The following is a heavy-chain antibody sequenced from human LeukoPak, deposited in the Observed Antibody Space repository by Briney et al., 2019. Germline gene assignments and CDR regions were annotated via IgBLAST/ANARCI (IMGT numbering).Heavy chain of an antibody. CDR2: INPSSGDT. CDR1: GYTFTGYY. J-gene: IGHJ5*02. Sequence: ASVKVSCKSSGYTFTGYYMHWVRQAPGQGLEWMGWINPSSGDTNYAQKFQGRVTMTRDTSISTAYMELSRLRSDDTAVYYCARDLMVRGVIITFWFDPWGQGTLVTVSS. V-gene: IGHV1-2*02. D-gene: IGHD3-10*01. CDR3: ARDLMVRGVIITFWFDP.